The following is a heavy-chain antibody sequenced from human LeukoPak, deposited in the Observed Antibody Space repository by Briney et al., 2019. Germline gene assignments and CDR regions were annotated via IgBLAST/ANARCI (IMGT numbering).Heavy chain of an antibody. Sequence: ASVKVSCKASGYTFTSYDINWVRQATGQGLEWMGWTNPNSGNTGYAQKFQGRVTMTRNTSISTAYMELSSLRSEDTAVYYCARGYDSSGYYFDYWGQGTLVTVSS. CDR1: GYTFTSYD. J-gene: IGHJ4*02. D-gene: IGHD3-22*01. CDR2: TNPNSGNT. CDR3: ARGYDSSGYYFDY. V-gene: IGHV1-8*01.